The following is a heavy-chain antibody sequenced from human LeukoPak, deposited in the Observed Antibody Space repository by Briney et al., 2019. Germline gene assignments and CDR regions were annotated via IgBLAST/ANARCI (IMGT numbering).Heavy chain of an antibody. D-gene: IGHD4-23*01. J-gene: IGHJ5*02. Sequence: GGSLGLSCAASGFNFRNHAMSWVRQASGKGLEWVSVISGSGGSTYYADSGKGRFTISRDNSKNTLYLQMNSLRAEDTAVYYCAKAMTSVVTPGASWGQGTLVTVSS. CDR3: AKAMTSVVTPGAS. CDR2: ISGSGGST. CDR1: GFNFRNHA. V-gene: IGHV3-23*01.